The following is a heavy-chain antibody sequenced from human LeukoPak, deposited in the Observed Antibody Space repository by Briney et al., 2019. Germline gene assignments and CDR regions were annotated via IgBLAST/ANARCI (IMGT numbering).Heavy chain of an antibody. Sequence: PSQTLSLTCTVSGGSISSGSYYWSWIRQPAGKGLEWIGRIYTSGSTNYNPSLKSRVTMSVDTSKNQFSLKLSSVTAADTAVYYCARGAIGGSWYSGDWFDPWGQGTLVTVSS. D-gene: IGHD6-13*01. J-gene: IGHJ5*02. CDR3: ARGAIGGSWYSGDWFDP. CDR1: GGSISSGSYY. CDR2: IYTSGST. V-gene: IGHV4-61*02.